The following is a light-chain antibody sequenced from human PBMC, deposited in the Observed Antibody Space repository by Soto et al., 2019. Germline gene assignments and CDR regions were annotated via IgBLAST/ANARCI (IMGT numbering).Light chain of an antibody. CDR1: SRDIGGHHF. V-gene: IGLV2-14*01. Sequence: QSPLTQAATVSGSPGQTITITCTASSRDIGGHHFVSWYQQKSGKAPKLVIYEVTDRPSGVSDRFSGSKSGNTASLTISGLQPEDEADYYCSSYTSSSLYVFGTGTKVTVL. CDR3: SSYTSSSLYV. J-gene: IGLJ1*01. CDR2: EVT.